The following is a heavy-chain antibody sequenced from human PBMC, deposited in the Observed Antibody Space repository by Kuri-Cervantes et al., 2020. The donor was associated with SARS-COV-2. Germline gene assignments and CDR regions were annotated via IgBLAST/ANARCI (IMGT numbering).Heavy chain of an antibody. Sequence: GESLKISCAASGFTFDEYAMHWVRQAPGKGLEWVANINQDGSEKTYVDSVKGRFTISRDNAKNSLYLQMNSLRAEDTAVYYCAKDLAVAATITEYFQHWGQGTLVTVSS. D-gene: IGHD6-19*01. J-gene: IGHJ1*01. CDR2: INQDGSEK. V-gene: IGHV3-7*03. CDR3: AKDLAVAATITEYFQH. CDR1: GFTFDEYA.